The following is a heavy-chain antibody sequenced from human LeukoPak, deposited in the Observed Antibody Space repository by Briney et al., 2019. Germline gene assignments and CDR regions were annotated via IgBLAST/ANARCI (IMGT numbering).Heavy chain of an antibody. D-gene: IGHD1-26*01. J-gene: IGHJ4*02. CDR2: INHSGST. CDR1: GGSFSGYY. CDR3: ARGGVVGATRELDY. Sequence: SETLSLTCAVYGGSFSGYYWSWIRQPPGKGLEWIGEINHSGSTNYNPSPKSRVTISVDTSKNQFSLKLSSVTAADTAVYYCARGGVVGATRELDYWGQGTLVTVSS. V-gene: IGHV4-34*01.